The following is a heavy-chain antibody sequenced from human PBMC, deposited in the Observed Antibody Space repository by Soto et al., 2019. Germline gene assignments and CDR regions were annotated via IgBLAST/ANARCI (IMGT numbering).Heavy chain of an antibody. D-gene: IGHD2-2*01. Sequence: EVQLLESGGGLVQPGGSLRLSCVASGFTFSSYATNWVRQAPGKGLEWVSTISGSGDKTYYADSVKGRFTISRDNSKNPLSLQMNSLRAEDTAVYYCAKSGQSSWANMDVWGQGTTVTVSS. CDR2: ISGSGDKT. V-gene: IGHV3-23*01. CDR3: AKSGQSSWANMDV. J-gene: IGHJ6*02. CDR1: GFTFSSYA.